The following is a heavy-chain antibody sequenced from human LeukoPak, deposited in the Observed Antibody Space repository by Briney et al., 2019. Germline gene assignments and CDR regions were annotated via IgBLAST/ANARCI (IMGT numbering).Heavy chain of an antibody. Sequence: GGSLRLSCAASGFTFSSYSMNWVRQAPGKGLEWVSSISSSSSYIYYADSVKGRFTISRDNAKNSLYLQMNSLRVEDTAVYYCARDRDYDYVWGSSPMDVWGQGTTVTVSS. V-gene: IGHV3-21*01. CDR3: ARDRDYDYVWGSSPMDV. CDR2: ISSSSSYI. CDR1: GFTFSSYS. D-gene: IGHD3-16*01. J-gene: IGHJ6*02.